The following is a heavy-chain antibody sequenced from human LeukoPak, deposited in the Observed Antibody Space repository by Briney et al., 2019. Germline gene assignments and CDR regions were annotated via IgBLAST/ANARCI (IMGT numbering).Heavy chain of an antibody. CDR2: IRYGGSDK. Sequence: PGGSLRLSCAASGFTFSSYGMYWVRQAPGKGLEWVAFIRYGGSDKYYADSMKGRFTISRDNSKNTLYLQMDSLRPEDTAVYYCAKGQLGIQSSKWFDPWGQGTLVTVSS. CDR3: AKGQLGIQSSKWFDP. J-gene: IGHJ5*02. V-gene: IGHV3-30*02. D-gene: IGHD7-27*01. CDR1: GFTFSSYG.